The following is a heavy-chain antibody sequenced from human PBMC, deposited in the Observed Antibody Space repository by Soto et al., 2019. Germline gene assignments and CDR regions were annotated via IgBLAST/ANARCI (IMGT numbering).Heavy chain of an antibody. V-gene: IGHV4-30-2*01. Sequence: SDTLSLTWAVSGGSISRGGYCWSCIRQPPGKGLEWIGYIYHSGSTYYNPSLKSRVTISVDTSKNQFSLKLSSVTAADTAVYYCARHKVPLRSLNWFDPWGQGTLVTVSS. J-gene: IGHJ5*02. CDR1: GGSISRGGYC. CDR3: ARHKVPLRSLNWFDP. CDR2: IYHSGST.